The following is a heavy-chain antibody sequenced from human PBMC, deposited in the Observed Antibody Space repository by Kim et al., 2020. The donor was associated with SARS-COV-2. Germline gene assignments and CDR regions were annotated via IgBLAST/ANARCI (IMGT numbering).Heavy chain of an antibody. J-gene: IGHJ4*02. Sequence: GGSLRLSCAASGFTFSSYWMHWVRQAPGKGLVWVSRINSDGSSTSYADSVKGRFTISRDNAKNTLYLQMNSLRAEDTAVYYCGRAGTLSSSWRIYYFDYWGQGTLVTVSS. V-gene: IGHV3-74*01. CDR1: GFTFSSYW. D-gene: IGHD6-13*01. CDR3: GRAGTLSSSWRIYYFDY. CDR2: INSDGSST.